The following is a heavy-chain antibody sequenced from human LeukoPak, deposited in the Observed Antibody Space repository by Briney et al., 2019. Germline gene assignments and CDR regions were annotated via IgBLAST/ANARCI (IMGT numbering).Heavy chain of an antibody. CDR2: MNPKSGDT. CDR3: ARGRYMDV. J-gene: IGHJ6*03. V-gene: IGHV1-8*02. CDR1: GYIFIDYE. Sequence: ASVKVSCKASGYIFIDYEINWVRQAPGQGLEWMGWMNPKSGDTGYEQKFQGRVTITRDSSISTVHMELSSLGSEDTALYYCARGRYMDVWGKGTMVTVSS.